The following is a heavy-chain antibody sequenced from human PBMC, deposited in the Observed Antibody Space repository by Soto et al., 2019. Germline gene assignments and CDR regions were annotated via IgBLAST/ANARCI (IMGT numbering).Heavy chain of an antibody. Sequence: SVKDSCKASGFTFSSSAVQWGRQARGQRLEWIGWIVLGNGNTNYAQKFQERVTITRDMSTSTAYMEVRSLTSDDTAVYYCATRIGNIGWYWLDTWGQGTLVTVSS. CDR3: ATRIGNIGWYWLDT. V-gene: IGHV1-58*01. CDR2: IVLGNGNT. J-gene: IGHJ5*02. D-gene: IGHD6-19*01. CDR1: GFTFSSSA.